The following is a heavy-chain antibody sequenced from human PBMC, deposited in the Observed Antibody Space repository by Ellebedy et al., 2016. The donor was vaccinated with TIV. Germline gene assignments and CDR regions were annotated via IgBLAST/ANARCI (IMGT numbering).Heavy chain of an antibody. Sequence: MPSETLSLTCAISGGSVRSYSWSWIRQSAGKRLEWIGRIYTTGSTYYNPSRKSRVTMSVDRSKNEVSLRLSSVTAADTAVYYCARRLGFSFDHWGQGIPVTVSS. CDR1: GGSVRSYS. CDR2: IYTTGST. CDR3: ARRLGFSFDH. V-gene: IGHV4-4*07. J-gene: IGHJ4*02.